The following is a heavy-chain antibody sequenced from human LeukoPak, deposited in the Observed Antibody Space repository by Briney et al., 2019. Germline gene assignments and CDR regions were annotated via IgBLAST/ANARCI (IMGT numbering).Heavy chain of an antibody. CDR2: ISGSGGST. D-gene: IGHD3-9*01. CDR1: GFTFSSYA. V-gene: IGHV3-23*01. Sequence: GGSLRLSCAASGFTFSSYAMSWVRQAPGKGLEWVSAISGSGGSTYYADSVKGRFTIPRDNSKNTLYLQMNSLRAEDTAVYYRAKGSYDILTGSVTHFDYWGQGTLVTVSS. CDR3: AKGSYDILTGSVTHFDY. J-gene: IGHJ4*02.